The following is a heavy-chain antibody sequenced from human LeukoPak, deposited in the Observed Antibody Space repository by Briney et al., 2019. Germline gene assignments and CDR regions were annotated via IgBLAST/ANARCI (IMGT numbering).Heavy chain of an antibody. CDR1: GGSISSGGYY. J-gene: IGHJ4*02. D-gene: IGHD6-19*01. Sequence: SQTLSLTCTVSGGSISSGGYYWSWIRQHPGKGLEWIGYIYYSGSTYYNPSLKSRVTISAETSKNQFSLKLSSVTAANTAVYYCARGGRELMYSSGGGQFDYWGQGTLVTVSS. V-gene: IGHV4-31*03. CDR3: ARGGRELMYSSGGGQFDY. CDR2: IYYSGST.